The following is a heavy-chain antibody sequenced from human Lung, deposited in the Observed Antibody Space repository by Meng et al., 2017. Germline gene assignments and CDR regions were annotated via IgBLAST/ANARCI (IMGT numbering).Heavy chain of an antibody. CDR1: GYTFTTYG. CDR2: IDPGNGNR. J-gene: IGHJ4*02. Sequence: QVHLGQSGLEGKKPGDSAKVSCKASGYTFTTYGISWLRQAPGQGLEWMGWIDPGNGNRDFAEKFQDRLTMSNDTSSSTVYMELTRLTSDDTAVYYCARDRQWLFDYWGQGALVTVSS. CDR3: ARDRQWLFDY. D-gene: IGHD6-19*01. V-gene: IGHV1-18*01.